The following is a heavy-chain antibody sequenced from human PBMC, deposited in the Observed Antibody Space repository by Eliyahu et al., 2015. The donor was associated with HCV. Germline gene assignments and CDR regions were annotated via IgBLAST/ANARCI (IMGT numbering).Heavy chain of an antibody. CDR2: IYSAGTT. V-gene: IGHV3-53*01. D-gene: IGHD5-18*01. CDR1: GFTVSSTX. CDR3: AKEETTMDGLDV. Sequence: EVQLVESGGGLIQPGGSLRLSCAASGFTVSSTXMSWVRRAPGKGLEWVSMIYSAGTTYYADSVKGRSTISRDISKNTLYLQMSSLTAEDTAVYYCAKEETTMDGLDVWGQGTTVIVSS. J-gene: IGHJ6*02.